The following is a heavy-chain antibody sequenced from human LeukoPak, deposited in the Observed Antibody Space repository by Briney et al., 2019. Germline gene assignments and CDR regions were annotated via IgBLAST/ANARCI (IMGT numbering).Heavy chain of an antibody. D-gene: IGHD2-15*01. Sequence: LSLTCTVSGGSISSSSYYWGWIRQPPGKGLEWVSYISSSSSTIYYADSVKGRFTISRDNAKNSLYLQMNSLRAEDTAVYYCARSYCSGGSCWAGLIWGQGALVTVSS. V-gene: IGHV3-11*04. J-gene: IGHJ4*02. CDR1: GGSISSSSYY. CDR2: ISSSSSTI. CDR3: ARSYCSGGSCWAGLI.